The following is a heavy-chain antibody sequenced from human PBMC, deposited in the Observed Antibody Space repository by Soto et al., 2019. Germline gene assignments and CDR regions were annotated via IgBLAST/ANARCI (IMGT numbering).Heavy chain of an antibody. Sequence: GGSLSPSCAASGFTFSSYAMSWVRQAPGKRLEWVSAISGRGGSTYYADSVKGRFTISRDNAKNSLYLQMNSLGAEDTAVYYCARSGRYYYYGLDVWGQGTTVTVSS. V-gene: IGHV3-23*01. CDR1: GFTFSSYA. D-gene: IGHD1-26*01. CDR3: ARSGRYYYYGLDV. J-gene: IGHJ6*02. CDR2: ISGRGGST.